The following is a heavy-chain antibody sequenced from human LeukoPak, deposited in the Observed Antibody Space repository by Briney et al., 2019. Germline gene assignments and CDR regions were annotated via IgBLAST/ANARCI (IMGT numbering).Heavy chain of an antibody. CDR1: GYTFTGYY. CDR2: ITPNSGGT. Sequence: ASVKVSCKASGYTFTGYYMHWVRQAPGQGLEWMGWITPNSGGTNYAQKFQGRVTMTRDTSISTAYMELSRLRSDDTAVYYCAILGVGYCSGGSCYPDYYFDYWGQGTLVTVSS. V-gene: IGHV1-2*02. CDR3: AILGVGYCSGGSCYPDYYFDY. D-gene: IGHD2-15*01. J-gene: IGHJ4*02.